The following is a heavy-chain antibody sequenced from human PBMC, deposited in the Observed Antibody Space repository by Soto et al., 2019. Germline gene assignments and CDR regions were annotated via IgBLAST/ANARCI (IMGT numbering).Heavy chain of an antibody. V-gene: IGHV3-30*18. CDR3: AKDRGTSASRVRGHYYGMDV. D-gene: IGHD6-6*01. J-gene: IGHJ6*02. Sequence: QVQLVESGGGVVQPGKSLRLSCVASGFTFSSHGMHWVRQAPGKGLEWVAVISYDGSNKYYADSVKGRFTISRDNSKNTVYLQMNSLRAEDTAVYYCAKDRGTSASRVRGHYYGMDVWGQGTTVTVSS. CDR1: GFTFSSHG. CDR2: ISYDGSNK.